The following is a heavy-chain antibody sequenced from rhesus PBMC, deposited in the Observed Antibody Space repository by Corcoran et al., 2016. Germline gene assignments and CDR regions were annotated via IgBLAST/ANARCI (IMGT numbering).Heavy chain of an antibody. CDR1: GGSISSSNG. D-gene: IGHD4-35*01. Sequence: QVQLQESGPGLVKPSETLSLTCAVSGGSISSSNGWSWFRQPPGKGLEWIGYLYGSSGSTYYNPSRKSRVTISTDTSKNQFSLKLSSVTAADTAVYYCARKTTTTVIYFDYWGQGVLVTVSS. CDR3: ARKTTTTVIYFDY. J-gene: IGHJ4*01. CDR2: LYGSSGST. V-gene: IGHV4-65*01.